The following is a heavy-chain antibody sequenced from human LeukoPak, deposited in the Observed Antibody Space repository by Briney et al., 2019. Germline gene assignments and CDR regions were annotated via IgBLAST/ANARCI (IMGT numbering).Heavy chain of an antibody. J-gene: IGHJ4*02. CDR1: GGSISSYY. V-gene: IGHV4-4*07. CDR2: IYGSGST. CDR3: TRSVDSTSWFDF. D-gene: IGHD6-13*01. Sequence: SETLSLTCTVSGGSISSYYWSWIRQPAEKGPEWIGHIYGSGSTHYKSSLKSRVTMSLDTSNNEFSLRLTSVTAADTAVYYCTRSVDSTSWFDFWGQGTLVTVSS.